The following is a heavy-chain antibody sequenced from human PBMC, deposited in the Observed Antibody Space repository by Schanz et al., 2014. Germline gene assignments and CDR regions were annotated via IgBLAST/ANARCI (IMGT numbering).Heavy chain of an antibody. D-gene: IGHD3-22*01. CDR3: AKDAAYYDSVIFPDH. CDR1: GFAVDNYY. J-gene: IGHJ4*02. CDR2: ISPTGSST. Sequence: EVQLVASGGGLVQPGGSLRLSCAASGFAVDNYYMSCVRQAPGRGLEWVSNISPTGSSTYYADSVKGRFTISRDNSKNTLYLQMNSLRAEDTAIYFCAKDAAYYDSVIFPDHWGQGTLVTVSS. V-gene: IGHV3-23*04.